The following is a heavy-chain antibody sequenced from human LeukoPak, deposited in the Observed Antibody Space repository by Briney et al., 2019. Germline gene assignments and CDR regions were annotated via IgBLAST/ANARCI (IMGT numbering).Heavy chain of an antibody. V-gene: IGHV3-30-3*01. Sequence: GGSLRLSCAASGFTFTDYAIHWIRQAPGKGLEWVAVISYDGDHKYYPDSVKGRFTISRDNSKNTVYLQMNSLRVEDTAVYFCAREYYSGNYYVFDYWGQGTLVTVSS. J-gene: IGHJ4*02. CDR3: AREYYSGNYYVFDY. D-gene: IGHD1-26*01. CDR2: ISYDGDHK. CDR1: GFTFTDYA.